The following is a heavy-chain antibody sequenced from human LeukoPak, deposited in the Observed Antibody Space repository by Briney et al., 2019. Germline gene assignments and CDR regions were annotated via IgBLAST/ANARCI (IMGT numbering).Heavy chain of an antibody. J-gene: IGHJ4*02. Sequence: GGSLRLSCAASGFTFSSYAMHWVRQAPGKGLEWVSSISSSSSYIYYADSVKGRFTISRDNAKNSLYLQMNSLRAEDTAVYYCARVVDHDYGDYYLDYWGQGTLVTVSS. V-gene: IGHV3-21*04. CDR3: ARVVDHDYGDYYLDY. CDR1: GFTFSSYA. D-gene: IGHD4-17*01. CDR2: ISSSSSYI.